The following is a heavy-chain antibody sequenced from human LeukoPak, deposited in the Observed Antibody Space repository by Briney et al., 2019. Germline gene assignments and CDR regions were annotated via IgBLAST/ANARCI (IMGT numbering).Heavy chain of an antibody. CDR3: ARDRAYCGGDCYDDAFDI. J-gene: IGHJ3*02. D-gene: IGHD2-21*01. CDR1: GGSISSYY. V-gene: IGHV4-59*01. Sequence: SETLSLTCTVSGGSISSYYWSWIRQPPGKGLEWIGDIYYSGSTNYNPSLKSRVTISVDTSKNQFSLKLSSVTAADTAVYYCARDRAYCGGDCYDDAFDIWGQGAMVTVSS. CDR2: IYYSGST.